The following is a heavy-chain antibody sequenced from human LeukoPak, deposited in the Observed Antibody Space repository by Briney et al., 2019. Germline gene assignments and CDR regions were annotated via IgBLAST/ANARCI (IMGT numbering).Heavy chain of an antibody. CDR2: ISGSGGST. J-gene: IGHJ4*02. Sequence: GGSLRLSCAASGFTSSSYAMSWVRQAPGKGLEWVSAISGSGGSTYYADSVKGRFTISRDNSKNTLYLQMNSLRAEDTAVYCCAKAVAGNLDYWGQGTLVTVSS. CDR1: GFTSSSYA. D-gene: IGHD6-19*01. V-gene: IGHV3-23*01. CDR3: AKAVAGNLDY.